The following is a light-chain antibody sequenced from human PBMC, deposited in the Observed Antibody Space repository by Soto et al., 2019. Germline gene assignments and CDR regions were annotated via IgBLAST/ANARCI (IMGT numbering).Light chain of an antibody. V-gene: IGLV2-14*01. CDR3: SSYTTSTSFIL. CDR1: SSDIGNYDF. Sequence: QSALTQPASVSGSPGQSITISCTGTSSDIGNYDFVSWYQQVPGTAPKAMIYEVSSRPSGVSNRFSGSKSGNTASLTISGLQAEAEAYYYCSSYTTSTSFILFGGGTQLTV. CDR2: EVS. J-gene: IGLJ2*01.